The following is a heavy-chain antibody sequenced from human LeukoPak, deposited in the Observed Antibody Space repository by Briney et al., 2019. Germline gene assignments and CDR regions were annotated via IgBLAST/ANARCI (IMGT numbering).Heavy chain of an antibody. CDR1: GFTFSSYS. D-gene: IGHD3-3*01. CDR3: ARIIPKRAFDI. CDR2: ISSSSSYI. V-gene: IGHV3-21*01. Sequence: GGSLRLSCAASGFTFSSYSMNWVRQAPGKGLEWVSSISSSSSYIYYADSVKGRFTISRDNAKNSLYLQMNSLRAEDTAVYYCARIIPKRAFDIWGQGTMVTVSS. J-gene: IGHJ3*02.